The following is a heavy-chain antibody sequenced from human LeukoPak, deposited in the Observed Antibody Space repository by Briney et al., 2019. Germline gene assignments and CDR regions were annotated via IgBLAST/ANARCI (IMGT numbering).Heavy chain of an antibody. CDR1: GFTFSSYG. D-gene: IGHD5-24*01. Sequence: PGGSLRLSCAASGFTFSSYGMHWVRQAPGKGLEWVAVIWYDGSNKYYADSVKGRFTISRDNSKNTLYLQMNSLRAEDTAVYYCAKGRDGYASNYFDYWGQGTLVTVSS. J-gene: IGHJ4*02. V-gene: IGHV3-33*06. CDR2: IWYDGSNK. CDR3: AKGRDGYASNYFDY.